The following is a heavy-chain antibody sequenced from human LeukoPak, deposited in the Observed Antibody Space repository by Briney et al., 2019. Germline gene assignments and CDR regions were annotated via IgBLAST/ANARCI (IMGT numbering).Heavy chain of an antibody. CDR1: GVSISSHY. CDR3: ARMVFGIMTVYYHDS. CDR2: RYHNGNS. Sequence: PSETLSLTCNVSGVSISSHYWSWLRQPPGKGLEWIGYRYHNGNSNYNPSLRSRVTVSIDMSKSQVSLSLNSVTAADTAVYYCARMVFGIMTVYYHDSWGQGTLVTLSS. J-gene: IGHJ4*02. V-gene: IGHV4-59*11. D-gene: IGHD2-8*01.